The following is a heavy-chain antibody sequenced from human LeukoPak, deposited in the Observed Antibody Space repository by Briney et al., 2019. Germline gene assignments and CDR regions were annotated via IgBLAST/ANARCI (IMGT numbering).Heavy chain of an antibody. J-gene: IGHJ4*02. CDR3: ARDGEQSYFDY. CDR1: GFTFDDYG. V-gene: IGHV3-20*04. D-gene: IGHD1-26*01. CDR2: VNWNGRST. Sequence: GGSLRLSCAASGFTFDDYGMSWVRQGSGKGLEWVSGVNWNGRSTGYADSVKGRFTISRDNAKNSLYLQMNSLRAEDTAVYYCARDGEQSYFDYWGQGTLVTVSS.